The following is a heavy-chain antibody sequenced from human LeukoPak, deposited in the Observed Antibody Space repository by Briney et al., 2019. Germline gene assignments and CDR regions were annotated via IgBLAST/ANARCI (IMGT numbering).Heavy chain of an antibody. CDR2: IYSGGST. CDR3: AKDHGSGSYCFDY. V-gene: IGHV3-53*05. Sequence: GGSLRLSCAASGFTVSSNYMSWVRQAPGKGLEWVSVIYSGGSTYYADSVKGRFTISRDNSKNTLYLQMNSLRAEDTAVYYCAKDHGSGSYCFDYWGQGTLVTVSS. D-gene: IGHD3-10*01. CDR1: GFTVSSNY. J-gene: IGHJ4*02.